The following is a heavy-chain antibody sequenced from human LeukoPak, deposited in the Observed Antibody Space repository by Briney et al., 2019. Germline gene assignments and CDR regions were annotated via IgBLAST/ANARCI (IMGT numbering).Heavy chain of an antibody. V-gene: IGHV3-23*01. CDR3: AKQGGDMLTGYYGNY. CDR1: GFTFSSYA. CDR2: ISGSGGST. J-gene: IGHJ4*02. D-gene: IGHD3-9*01. Sequence: PGGSLRLSCAASGFTFSSYAMSWVRQAPGKGLEWVSAISGSGGSTYYADSVKGRFTISRDNSKNTLYLQMNSLRAEDTAVYYCAKQGGDMLTGYYGNYWGQGTLVTVSS.